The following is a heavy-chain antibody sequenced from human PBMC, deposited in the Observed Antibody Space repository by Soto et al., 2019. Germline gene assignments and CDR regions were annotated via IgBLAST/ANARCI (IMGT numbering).Heavy chain of an antibody. D-gene: IGHD6-13*01. V-gene: IGHV1-18*01. CDR3: ASNGGIAAAPAPFDY. Sequence: QVQLVQSGAEVKKPGASVKVSCKASGYTFTSYGISWVRQAPGQGLEWMGWISAYNGNTNYAQKLQGRVTMTTDTSTSTAYMAVSSLRSDDTAVFYCASNGGIAAAPAPFDYWGQGTLVTVSS. CDR1: GYTFTSYG. CDR2: ISAYNGNT. J-gene: IGHJ4*02.